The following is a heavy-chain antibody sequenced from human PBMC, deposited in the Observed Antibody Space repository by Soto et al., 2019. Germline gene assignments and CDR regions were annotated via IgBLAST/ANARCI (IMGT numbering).Heavy chain of an antibody. V-gene: IGHV1-3*01. CDR3: ARPKTYYYDSSGRPAYYYYGMDV. J-gene: IGHJ6*02. CDR2: INAGNGNT. CDR1: GYTFTSYA. D-gene: IGHD3-22*01. Sequence: VKVSCKASGYTFTSYAMHWVRQAPGQRLEWMGWINAGNGNTKYSQKFQGRVTITRDTSASTAYMELSSLRSEDTAVYYCARPKTYYYDSSGRPAYYYYGMDVWGQGTTVTV.